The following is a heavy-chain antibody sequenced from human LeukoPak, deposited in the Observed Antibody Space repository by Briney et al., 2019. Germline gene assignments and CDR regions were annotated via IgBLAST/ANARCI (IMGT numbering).Heavy chain of an antibody. CDR2: IYSGGST. Sequence: TGGSLRLSCAASEFTVSSNYMSWVRQAPGKGLEWVSVIYSGGSTYYADSVKGRFTISRDNSKNTLYLQMNSLRAEDTAVYYCATGPYSSSSLSTWGQGTLVTVSS. J-gene: IGHJ5*02. CDR1: EFTVSSNY. D-gene: IGHD6-6*01. CDR3: ATGPYSSSSLST. V-gene: IGHV3-66*01.